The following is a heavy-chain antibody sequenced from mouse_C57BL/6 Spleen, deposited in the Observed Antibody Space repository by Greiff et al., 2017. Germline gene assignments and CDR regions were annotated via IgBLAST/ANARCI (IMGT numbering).Heavy chain of an antibody. J-gene: IGHJ2*01. D-gene: IGHD1-1*01. CDR2: IYPGSGNT. CDR3: ARSTTVVERHYFDY. Sequence: QVQLQQSGAELVRPGASVKLSCKASGYTFTDYYINWVKQRPGQGLEWIARIYPGSGNTYYNEKFKGKATLTAEKSSSTAYMQLSSLTSEDSAVYFCARSTTVVERHYFDYWGQGTTLTVSS. V-gene: IGHV1-76*01. CDR1: GYTFTDYY.